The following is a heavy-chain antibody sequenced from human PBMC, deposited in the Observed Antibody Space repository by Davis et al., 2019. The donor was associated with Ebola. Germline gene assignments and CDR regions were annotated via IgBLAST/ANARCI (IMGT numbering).Heavy chain of an antibody. J-gene: IGHJ4*02. V-gene: IGHV3-21*04. CDR1: GFTFSSYS. D-gene: IGHD3-16*01. CDR3: ARDPHVSSPDDS. Sequence: PGGSLRLSCAASGFTFSSYSMNWVRQAPGKGLEWVSSISSSSSYIYYADSVKGRFTISRDNAKNSLYLQMNSLRAEDTAVYYCARDPHVSSPDDSWGQGTLVTVSS. CDR2: ISSSSSYI.